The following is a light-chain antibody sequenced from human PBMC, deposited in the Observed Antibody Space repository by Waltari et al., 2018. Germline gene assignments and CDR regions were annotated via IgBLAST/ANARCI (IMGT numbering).Light chain of an antibody. CDR1: SSNIGSNT. CDR3: AAWDNNLNGS. J-gene: IGLJ2*01. CDR2: NTN. V-gene: IGLV1-44*01. Sequence: QSVLTQPPSTSGTPGQTVSISCSGTSSNIGSNTVNWYQQIPGTAPKLLIYNTNPRPSAVPDRFSGSKSGTSASLTISGLQSEDEADYYCAAWDNNLNGSFGGGTKVTVL.